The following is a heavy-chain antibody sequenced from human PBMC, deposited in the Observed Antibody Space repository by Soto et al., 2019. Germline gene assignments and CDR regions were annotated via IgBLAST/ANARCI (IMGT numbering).Heavy chain of an antibody. CDR1: VGSFSVYY. D-gene: IGHD2-2*01. V-gene: IGHV4-34*01. J-gene: IGHJ4*02. CDR3: ARRLASRLKKTIGPDYYFDY. Sequence: PSETLSLTCAFYVGSFSVYYWSWIRQPPGQGLEWIGEINHSGSTNYNPSLKSRVTISVDTSKNQFSLKLSSVTAADRAVYYCARRLASRLKKTIGPDYYFDYWGQGTMVTVSS. CDR2: INHSGST.